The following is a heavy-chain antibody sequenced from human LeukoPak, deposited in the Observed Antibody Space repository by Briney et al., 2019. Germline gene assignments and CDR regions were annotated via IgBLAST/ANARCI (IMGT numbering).Heavy chain of an antibody. J-gene: IGHJ6*03. CDR2: INWNGGST. D-gene: IGHD6-19*01. V-gene: IGHV3-20*01. CDR1: GFTFDDYG. CDR3: ARVASGWAYYYMDV. Sequence: GGSLRLSCAASGFTFDDYGMSWVRHAPGKGLEWVSGINWNGGSTGYADSVKGRFTISRDNAENSLYLQMNSLRAEDTALYHCARVASGWAYYYMDVWGKGTTVTISS.